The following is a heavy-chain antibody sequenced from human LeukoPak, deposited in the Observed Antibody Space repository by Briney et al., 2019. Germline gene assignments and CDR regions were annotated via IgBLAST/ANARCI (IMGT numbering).Heavy chain of an antibody. CDR1: EFSVGSNY. J-gene: IGHJ3*02. Sequence: PGGSLRLSCAASEFSVGSNYMTWVRQAPGKGLEWVSLISGSGATTSYAESVKGRFTISRDNSKDTLSLQMNSLKADDTAVYYCAKHLRYFYDYDAFHMWGQGTMVTVSS. D-gene: IGHD3-22*01. CDR2: ISGSGATT. V-gene: IGHV3-23*01. CDR3: AKHLRYFYDYDAFHM.